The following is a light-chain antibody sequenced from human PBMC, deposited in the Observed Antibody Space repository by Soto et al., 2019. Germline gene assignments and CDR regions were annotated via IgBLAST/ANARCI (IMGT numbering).Light chain of an antibody. CDR3: AAWDDSLEV. CDR1: DSNIGSNT. CDR2: SNN. J-gene: IGLJ1*01. V-gene: IGLV1-44*01. Sequence: QSVLTQPPSASGTPGQRVTISCSGSDSNIGSNTVNWYQQLPGTAPKLLIYSNNQRPSGVPDRFSGSKSGTSASLAINGLQSEDEDDSYCAAWDDSLEVFGTGTKLTVL.